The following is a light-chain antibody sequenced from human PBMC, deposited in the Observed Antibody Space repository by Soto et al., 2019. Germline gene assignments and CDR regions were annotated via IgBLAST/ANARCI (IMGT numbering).Light chain of an antibody. CDR3: QQSYSTPPWT. Sequence: DIQMTQSPSSLSASVGDRVTITCRASQSLSIYLNWYQQKPGKAPKLLIYAASTLQSGVPSRFSGSGSGTDFTLTINSLQHEDFATYYCQQSYSTPPWTFGQGTKVEIK. CDR2: AAS. J-gene: IGKJ1*01. V-gene: IGKV1-39*01. CDR1: QSLSIY.